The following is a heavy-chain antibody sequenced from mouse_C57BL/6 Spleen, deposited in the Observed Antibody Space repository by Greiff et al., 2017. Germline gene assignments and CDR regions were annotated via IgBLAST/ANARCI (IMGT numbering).Heavy chain of an antibody. CDR1: GYTFTSYW. CDR2: IYPGSGST. Sequence: VQLQQPGAELVKPGASVKMSCKASGYTFTSYWITWVKQRPGQGLEWIGDIYPGSGSTKYNEKFKSKATMTVEPSSSTAYMQLSSLTSEDSAVYYCARPYYGSSYDYAMDYWGQGTSVTVSS. J-gene: IGHJ4*01. D-gene: IGHD1-1*01. V-gene: IGHV1-55*01. CDR3: ARPYYGSSYDYAMDY.